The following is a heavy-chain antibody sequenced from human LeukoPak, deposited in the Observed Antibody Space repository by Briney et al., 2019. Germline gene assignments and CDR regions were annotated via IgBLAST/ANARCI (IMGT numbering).Heavy chain of an antibody. V-gene: IGHV3-33*01. CDR1: GFTFSSYG. D-gene: IGHD3-3*01. CDR3: ARDYTYYDFWSGPNYYYYGMDV. CDR2: IWYDGSNK. J-gene: IGHJ6*02. Sequence: GGSLRLSCAASGFTFSSYGMHWVRQAPGKGLEWVAVIWYDGSNKYYADSVKGRFTISRDNSKNTLYLQMNSLRAEDTAVYYCARDYTYYDFWSGPNYYYYGMDVWGQGTTVTVSS.